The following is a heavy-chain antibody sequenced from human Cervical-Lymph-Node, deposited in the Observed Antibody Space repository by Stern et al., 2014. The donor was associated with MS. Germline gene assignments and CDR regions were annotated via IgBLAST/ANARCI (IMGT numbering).Heavy chain of an antibody. Sequence: QVQLLESGAEVKKPGASVKVSCKGSGYNFTSYGISWVRQGPGKGLEGMGWISAYNGNTNYAQKLLCRCTMTTDPSTSTAYMELRSLRSDDTAVYYCARGLLGSENAFDIWGQGTMVTVSS. CDR1: GYNFTSYG. D-gene: IGHD2-15*01. CDR3: ARGLLGSENAFDI. V-gene: IGHV1-18*01. J-gene: IGHJ3*02. CDR2: ISAYNGNT.